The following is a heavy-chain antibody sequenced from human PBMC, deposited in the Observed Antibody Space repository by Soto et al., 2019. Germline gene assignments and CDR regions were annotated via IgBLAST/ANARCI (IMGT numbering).Heavy chain of an antibody. Sequence: SDTLSLTCTVSGGSISIGDYYWSWILHPPGKGLEWIGYIYYSGSTYYNPSLKSRVTISVDTSKNHFSLKLSSVTAADTAVYYCATIKLGSNRLDYWGEGTLVTVSS. D-gene: IGHD3-10*01. J-gene: IGHJ4*02. CDR3: ATIKLGSNRLDY. V-gene: IGHV4-30-4*02. CDR2: IYYSGST. CDR1: GGSISIGDYY.